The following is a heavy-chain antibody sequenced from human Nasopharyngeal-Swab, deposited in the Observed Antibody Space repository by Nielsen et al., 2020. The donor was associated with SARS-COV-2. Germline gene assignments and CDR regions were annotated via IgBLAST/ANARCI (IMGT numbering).Heavy chain of an antibody. D-gene: IGHD2-2*01. CDR1: GYTFTNYD. V-gene: IGHV1-8*01. CDR2: MNPNSGNT. J-gene: IGHJ5*02. Sequence: ASVKVSCKASGYTFTNYDINWVRQATGQGLEWRGWMNPNSGNTGYAQKFQGRVTMTEDTSTDTAYMELSSLRSEDTAVYYCATSRSYCSSTSCKSDWFDPWGQGTLVTVSS. CDR3: ATSRSYCSSTSCKSDWFDP.